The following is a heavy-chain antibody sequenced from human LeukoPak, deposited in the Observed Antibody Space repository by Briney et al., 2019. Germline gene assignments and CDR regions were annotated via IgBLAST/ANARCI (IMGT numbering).Heavy chain of an antibody. Sequence: ASVKVSCKVSGYTLTELSMHWVRQAPGKGLEWMGGFDPEDGETIYAQKFQGRVTMTEDTSTDTAYMELSSLRSEDTAVYYCATLAGYYDSSGYYLVYWGQGTLVTVSS. J-gene: IGHJ4*02. D-gene: IGHD3-22*01. CDR2: FDPEDGET. CDR1: GYTLTELS. V-gene: IGHV1-24*01. CDR3: ATLAGYYDSSGYYLVY.